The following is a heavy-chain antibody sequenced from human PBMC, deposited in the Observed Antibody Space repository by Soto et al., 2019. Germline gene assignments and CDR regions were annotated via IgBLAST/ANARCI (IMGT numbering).Heavy chain of an antibody. CDR1: GFTFSSYA. CDR3: AKARYQLLHQYYFDY. J-gene: IGHJ4*02. D-gene: IGHD2-2*01. Sequence: PGGSLRLSCAASGFTFSSYAMSWVRQAPGKGLEWVSAISGSGGSTYYADSVKGRFTISRDNSKNTLYLQMNSLRAEDTAVYYCAKARYQLLHQYYFDYWGPGTLVTVSS. V-gene: IGHV3-23*01. CDR2: ISGSGGST.